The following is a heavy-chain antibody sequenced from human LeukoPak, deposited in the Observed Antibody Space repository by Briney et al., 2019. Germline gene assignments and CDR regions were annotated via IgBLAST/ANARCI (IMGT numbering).Heavy chain of an antibody. Sequence: GGSLRLSCVASGFTFSSYSMNWVRQAPGKGLEWVSSINSGSTNKDYTDSVKGRFTISRDNAKNSLSLQMNSLRADDTAVYYCAGSWSPYDAFDIWGQGTMVSVSS. CDR1: GFTFSSYS. V-gene: IGHV3-21*01. CDR2: INSGSTNK. J-gene: IGHJ3*02. CDR3: AGSWSPYDAFDI. D-gene: IGHD6-13*01.